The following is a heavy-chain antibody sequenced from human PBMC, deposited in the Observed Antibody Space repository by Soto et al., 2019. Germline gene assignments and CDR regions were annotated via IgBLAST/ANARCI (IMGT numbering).Heavy chain of an antibody. CDR3: ARDRIHYGSGNYYYYGMDV. J-gene: IGHJ6*02. D-gene: IGHD3-10*01. V-gene: IGHV3-53*01. Sequence: GGSPRLSCAASGFTVSSNYMSWVRQAPGKGLEWVSVIYSGGSTYYADSVKGRFTISRDNSKNTLYLQMNSLRAEDTAVYYCARDRIHYGSGNYYYYGMDVWGQGTTVTVSS. CDR2: IYSGGST. CDR1: GFTVSSNY.